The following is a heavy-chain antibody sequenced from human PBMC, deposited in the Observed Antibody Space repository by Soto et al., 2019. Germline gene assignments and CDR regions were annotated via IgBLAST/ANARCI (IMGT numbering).Heavy chain of an antibody. CDR1: GFTFSSYA. Sequence: PGGSLRLSCAASGFTFSSYAMHWVRQAPGKGLEWVAVISYDGSNKYYADSVKGRFTISRDNSKNTLYLQMNSLRAEDTAVYYCAREPRYSSGWYGSDYWGQGTLVTVSS. V-gene: IGHV3-30-3*01. J-gene: IGHJ4*02. CDR3: AREPRYSSGWYGSDY. D-gene: IGHD6-19*01. CDR2: ISYDGSNK.